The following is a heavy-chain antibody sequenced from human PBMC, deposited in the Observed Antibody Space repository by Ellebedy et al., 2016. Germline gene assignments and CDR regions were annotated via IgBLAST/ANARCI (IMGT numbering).Heavy chain of an antibody. J-gene: IGHJ4*03. D-gene: IGHD2-21*01. Sequence: GGSLRLFCAASGFTFSSYDMHWVRQGTGKGLEWVSAIGTAGDTYYPGSVKGRFTISRENAKNSLYLQITSLRAEDTAVYYCARVRFGDTAVDYWGQGTLVTVS. CDR1: GFTFSSYD. CDR3: ARVRFGDTAVDY. CDR2: IGTAGDT. V-gene: IGHV3-13*01.